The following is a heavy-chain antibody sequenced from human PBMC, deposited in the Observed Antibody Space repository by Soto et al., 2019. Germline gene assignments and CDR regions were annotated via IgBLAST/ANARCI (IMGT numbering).Heavy chain of an antibody. CDR3: AKAHDFWSGYPPPSVGNYFDS. D-gene: IGHD3-3*01. CDR2: ISGSGGST. V-gene: IGHV3-23*01. Sequence: GGSLRLSCAASGFTFSSYAMSWVRQAPGKGREWVSAISGSGGSTYYADSVKGRFTISRDNSKNTLYLQMNSLRAEDTAVYYCAKAHDFWSGYPPPSVGNYFDSWGQGTLVTVSS. J-gene: IGHJ4*02. CDR1: GFTFSSYA.